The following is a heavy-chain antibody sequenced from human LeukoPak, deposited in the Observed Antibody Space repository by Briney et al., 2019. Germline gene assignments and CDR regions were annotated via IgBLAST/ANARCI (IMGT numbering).Heavy chain of an antibody. CDR1: GFTVSGYF. D-gene: IGHD3-10*01. Sequence: GGPLRLSGEASGFTVSGYFMSWVRQAPGKGLEWVSLLYSDGNTYYADSVKGRFTISRDNSKNTLYLQLNSLRAEDSAVYYCARNWFSTYFDYWGQGALVTVSS. CDR2: LYSDGNT. V-gene: IGHV3-53*01. J-gene: IGHJ4*02. CDR3: ARNWFSTYFDY.